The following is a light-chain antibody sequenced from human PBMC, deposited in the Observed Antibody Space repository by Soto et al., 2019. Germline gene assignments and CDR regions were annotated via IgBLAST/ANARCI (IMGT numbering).Light chain of an antibody. V-gene: IGKV3-20*01. J-gene: IGKJ5*01. CDR3: QKYGGSPRIT. Sequence: EIVLTQSPGTLSLSPGERATLSCRASERLSSVYLAWYQQRPGQPPRLLIYGASNRATGIPDRFSGSGSGTDFTLIINRLEPEDVASYYCQKYGGSPRITFGQGTRLEIK. CDR2: GAS. CDR1: ERLSSVY.